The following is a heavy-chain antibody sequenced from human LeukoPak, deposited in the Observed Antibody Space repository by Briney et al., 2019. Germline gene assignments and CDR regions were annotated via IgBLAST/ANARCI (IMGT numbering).Heavy chain of an antibody. V-gene: IGHV4-39*07. Sequence: PSETLSLTCTVSGGSISSSSYYWGWIRQPPGKGLEWIGTIYYSGSTYYNPSLKSRVTISVDTSKNQFSLKLSSVTAADTAVYYCTRVPTVTFFDYWGQGTLVTVSS. CDR3: TRVPTVTFFDY. CDR1: GGSISSSSYY. CDR2: IYYSGST. D-gene: IGHD4-17*01. J-gene: IGHJ4*02.